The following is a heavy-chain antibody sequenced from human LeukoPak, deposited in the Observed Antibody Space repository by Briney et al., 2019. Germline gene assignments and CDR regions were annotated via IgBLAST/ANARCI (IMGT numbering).Heavy chain of an antibody. CDR3: ARDLLRYGELGDGMDV. Sequence: GGSLRLSCVASGFTFSEHYMDWVRQSPGQGLEWVGRIRKKTNGYTTEYAASVRGRFTISRDDSRNSLYLQMNSLRAEDTAVYYCARDLLRYGELGDGMDVWGQGTTVTVSS. CDR2: IRKKTNGYTT. V-gene: IGHV3-72*01. CDR1: GFTFSEHY. J-gene: IGHJ6*02. D-gene: IGHD3-9*01.